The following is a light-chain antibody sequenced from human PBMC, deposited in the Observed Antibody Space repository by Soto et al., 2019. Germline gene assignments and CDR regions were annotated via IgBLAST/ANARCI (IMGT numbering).Light chain of an antibody. J-gene: IGKJ3*01. Sequence: DIQMTQSPSSLSASVGDRVTITCRASQGIRNYLTWFQQKPGKAPESLIYAASNLQSGVSSRFSGSGSGTDFTLTISSLQHEDFATYYCQQHYTSPFTFGRGTKVDIK. V-gene: IGKV1-16*01. CDR1: QGIRNY. CDR2: AAS. CDR3: QQHYTSPFT.